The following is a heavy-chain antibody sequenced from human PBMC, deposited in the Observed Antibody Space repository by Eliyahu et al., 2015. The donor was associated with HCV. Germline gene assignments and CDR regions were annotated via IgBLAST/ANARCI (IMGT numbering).Heavy chain of an antibody. CDR3: AKDRLFSRDWYGKRDYYYGMDV. Sequence: QVQLVESGGGVVQPGRSLRLSCAASGXTFXXFXXHWVRQAPGKGLEWVSTISSDGSYEFYGDSMKGRLTISRDNSKNTLFLQMNSLRPEDTAVYYCAKDRLFSRDWYGKRDYYYGMDVWGPGTTVTVSS. CDR1: GXTFXXFX. J-gene: IGHJ6*02. V-gene: IGHV3-30*18. CDR2: ISSDGSYE. D-gene: IGHD6-19*01.